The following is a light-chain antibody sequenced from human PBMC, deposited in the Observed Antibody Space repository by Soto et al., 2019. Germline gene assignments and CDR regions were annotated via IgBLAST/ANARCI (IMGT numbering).Light chain of an antibody. CDR2: EVS. CDR3: TAFAPGRIYV. V-gene: IGLV2-14*01. Sequence: QSALTQPASVPGFPGSPLPFPSRGAGSDIGPYDYVSWYQHHPGRAPKLLIYEVSNRPSGVSYRFSGSKSGNTASLTISGLQAEDEGDYYCTAFAPGRIYVFGSGTKLTVL. CDR1: GSDIGPYDY. J-gene: IGLJ1*01.